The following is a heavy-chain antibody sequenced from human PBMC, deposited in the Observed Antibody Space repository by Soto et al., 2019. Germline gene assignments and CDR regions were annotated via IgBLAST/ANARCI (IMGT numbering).Heavy chain of an antibody. D-gene: IGHD5-18*01. Sequence: GGSLRLSCAASGYSSFSYYSMNWVRQAPGKGLEWVSFISGRGSPIYYADSVRGRFTISRGNAKNSLSLEMNNLRVEDTAVYYCARVRGHSYGYVDYWGQGTLVTVSS. CDR1: GYSSFSYYS. CDR2: ISGRGSPI. CDR3: ARVRGHSYGYVDY. V-gene: IGHV3-48*01. J-gene: IGHJ4*02.